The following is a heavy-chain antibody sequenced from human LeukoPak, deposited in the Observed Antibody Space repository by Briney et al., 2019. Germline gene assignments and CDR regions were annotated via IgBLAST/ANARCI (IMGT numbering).Heavy chain of an antibody. V-gene: IGHV3-23*01. Sequence: GGSLRLSCAASGFTFNTYAMSWVRQAPGKGLEWVSTINNGGGSAYYADSVKGRFTISRDNSKNTLYLQMNSLRAGDTAVYYCAKTRGSGWTYPFDNWGQGTLVTVSS. J-gene: IGHJ4*02. CDR2: INNGGGSA. D-gene: IGHD6-19*01. CDR1: GFTFNTYA. CDR3: AKTRGSGWTYPFDN.